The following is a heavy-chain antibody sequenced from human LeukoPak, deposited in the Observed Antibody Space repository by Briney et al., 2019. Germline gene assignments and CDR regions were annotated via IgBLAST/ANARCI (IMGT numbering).Heavy chain of an antibody. CDR3: ARHKALLWFGELFPDAFDI. CDR2: IYPGDSDT. D-gene: IGHD3-10*01. J-gene: IGHJ3*02. CDR1: GYSFTSYW. V-gene: IGHV5-51*01. Sequence: GESLKISCKGSGYSFTSYWIGWVRQMPGKGLEWMGIIYPGDSDTRYSPSFQGQVTISADKSISTAYLQWSSLKASDTAMYYCARHKALLWFGELFPDAFDIWGQGTMVTVSS.